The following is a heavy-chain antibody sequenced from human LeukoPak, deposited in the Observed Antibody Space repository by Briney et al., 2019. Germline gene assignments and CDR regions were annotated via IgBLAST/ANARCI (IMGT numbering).Heavy chain of an antibody. D-gene: IGHD2-21*02. J-gene: IGHJ3*02. Sequence: GRSLRLSCAASGFTFDEYGMHWVRQAPGKGLEWVSGISWNSGRIRYADSVKGRFTVSRDNAKNSLYLQMSSLRAEDTALYYCAKAQVVTAIQPDAFDIWGQGTMVTVS. V-gene: IGHV3-9*01. CDR2: ISWNSGRI. CDR3: AKAQVVTAIQPDAFDI. CDR1: GFTFDEYG.